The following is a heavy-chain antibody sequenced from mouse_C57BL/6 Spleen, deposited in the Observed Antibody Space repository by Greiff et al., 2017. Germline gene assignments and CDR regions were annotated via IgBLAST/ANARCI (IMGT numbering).Heavy chain of an antibody. D-gene: IGHD2-1*01. Sequence: QVQLQQSGTELVKPGASVKLSCKASGYTFTSYWMHWVKQRPGQGLEWIGNINPSNGGTNYNEKFKSKATLTVDKSSSTAYMQRSSLTSEDSAVYYCATKERDLHRDAMDYWGQGTSVTVSS. CDR1: GYTFTSYW. J-gene: IGHJ4*01. V-gene: IGHV1-53*01. CDR2: INPSNGGT. CDR3: ATKERDLHRDAMDY.